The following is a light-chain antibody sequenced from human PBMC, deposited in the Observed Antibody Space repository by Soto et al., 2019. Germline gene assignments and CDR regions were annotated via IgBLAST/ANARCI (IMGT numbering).Light chain of an antibody. CDR1: QSVSYF. J-gene: IGKJ1*01. CDR2: DAS. V-gene: IGKV3-11*01. Sequence: DIVLTQSPATLSLSLGERATLSCRASQSVSYFLAWYQQKPGQAPRLLIYDASNRATGIPARFSGSGSGTDFTLTISSLEPEDFAVYYCQQRRNPRTFGQGTKVDIK. CDR3: QQRRNPRT.